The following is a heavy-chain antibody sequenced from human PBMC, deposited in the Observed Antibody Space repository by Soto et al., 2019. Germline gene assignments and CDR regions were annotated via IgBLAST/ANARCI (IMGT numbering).Heavy chain of an antibody. Sequence: VSGPTLVNPTQTLTLTCTFSGFSLSTSGMCVSWIRQPPGKALEWLARIDWDDDKYYSTSLKTRLTISKDTSKNQVVLTMTNMDPVDTATYYCVRMIGYRAQYYLDVWGKGTTVTVSS. V-gene: IGHV2-70*11. J-gene: IGHJ6*03. CDR2: IDWDDDK. CDR3: VRMIGYRAQYYLDV. CDR1: GFSLSTSGMC. D-gene: IGHD1-1*01.